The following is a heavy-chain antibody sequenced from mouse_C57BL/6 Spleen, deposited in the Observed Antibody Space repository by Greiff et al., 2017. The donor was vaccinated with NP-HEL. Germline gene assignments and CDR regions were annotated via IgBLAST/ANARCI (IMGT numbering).Heavy chain of an antibody. D-gene: IGHD2-4*01. Sequence: VQLKQSGAELVRPGTSVTVSCKASGYAFTNYLIEWVKQRPGQGLEWIGVINPGSGGPNYNEKFKGKATLTADKSSSTAYMQRSSLTSEDSAVYFCARSGDYDGFAYWGQGTLVTVSA. CDR2: INPGSGGP. CDR3: ARSGDYDGFAY. V-gene: IGHV1-54*01. J-gene: IGHJ3*01. CDR1: GYAFTNYL.